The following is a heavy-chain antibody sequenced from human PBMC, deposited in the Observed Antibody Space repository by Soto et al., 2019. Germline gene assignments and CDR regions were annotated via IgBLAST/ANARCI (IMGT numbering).Heavy chain of an antibody. CDR3: ARLFGNYSPMYYFDY. Sequence: QVQLQESGPGLVKPSETLSLTCNVSGDSITSHYWSWIRQSPGKGLEWVGYVYASGSTNYNPSLKSRVTMSMDTSKTQFSLRLSSVTAADTAIYYCARLFGNYSPMYYFDYWGQGTLVTVSS. CDR1: GDSITSHY. D-gene: IGHD3-3*01. J-gene: IGHJ4*02. V-gene: IGHV4-59*08. CDR2: VYASGST.